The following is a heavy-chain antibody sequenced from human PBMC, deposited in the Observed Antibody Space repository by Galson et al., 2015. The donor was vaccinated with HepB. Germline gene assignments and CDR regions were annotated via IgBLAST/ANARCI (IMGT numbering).Heavy chain of an antibody. CDR2: INPSGGST. J-gene: IGHJ6*02. V-gene: IGHV1-46*01. Sequence: SVKVSCKASGYTFTSYYMHWVRQAPGQGLEWMGIINPSGGSTSYAQKFQGRVTMTRDTSTSTVYMELSSLRSEDTAVYYCAREGPITIFGVVSGYYYYGMDVWGQGTTVTVSS. CDR3: AREGPITIFGVVSGYYYYGMDV. D-gene: IGHD3-3*01. CDR1: GYTFTSYY.